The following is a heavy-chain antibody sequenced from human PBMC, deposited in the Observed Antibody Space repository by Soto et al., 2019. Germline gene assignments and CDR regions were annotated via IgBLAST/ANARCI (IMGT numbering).Heavy chain of an antibody. Sequence: EVQLVESGGGLVQPGGSLRLSCEASGFTFRNYDMHWVRQGTGKGLEWVSGISAAGDPDYADSVEDRFTITRENAQNSFFLQMSSLRVGDTAVYYYARTDRAFYGLEVWGQGNRVIVSS. CDR1: GFTFRNYD. J-gene: IGHJ6*01. CDR2: ISAAGDP. CDR3: ARTDRAFYGLEV. V-gene: IGHV3-13*05.